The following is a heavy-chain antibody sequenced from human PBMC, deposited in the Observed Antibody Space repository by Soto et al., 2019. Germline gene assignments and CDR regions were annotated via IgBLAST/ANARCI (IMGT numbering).Heavy chain of an antibody. Sequence: SETLSLTCTVSGGSVISGSYYWGWIRQPPGKGLEWIGSIFYSGSTYYNPSLKSRVTISVDKSKNQFSLKLSSVTAADTAVYYCARDQIWFGDFHYYGMDVWGQGTTVT. D-gene: IGHD3-10*01. CDR2: IFYSGST. J-gene: IGHJ6*02. CDR1: GGSVISGSYY. CDR3: ARDQIWFGDFHYYGMDV. V-gene: IGHV4-39*07.